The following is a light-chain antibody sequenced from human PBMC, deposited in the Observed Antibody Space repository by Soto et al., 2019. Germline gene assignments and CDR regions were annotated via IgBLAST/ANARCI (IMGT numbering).Light chain of an antibody. CDR1: SSNIGAGYD. V-gene: IGLV1-40*01. J-gene: IGLJ1*01. CDR3: QSYDSSLRGHV. CDR2: DNS. Sequence: QSVLTQPPSVSGSPGQSVTISCTWISSNIGAGYDVHWYQQLPGTAPKHLIYDNSNRPSGVPDRFSGSKSDTSASLAISGLQAEDEADYYCQSYDSSLRGHVFGTGTKVTVL.